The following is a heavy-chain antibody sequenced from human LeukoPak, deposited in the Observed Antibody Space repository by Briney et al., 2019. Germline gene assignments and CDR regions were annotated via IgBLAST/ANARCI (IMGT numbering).Heavy chain of an antibody. Sequence: PSETLSLTCTVSGGSISSYYWSWIRQPPGKGLEWIGYIYYSGSTNYNPSLKSRVTISVDTSKNQFSLKLSSVTAADTAVYYCARGKSYWGQGTLVTVSS. CDR1: GGSISSYY. J-gene: IGHJ4*02. CDR2: IYYSGST. V-gene: IGHV4-59*12. CDR3: ARGKSY.